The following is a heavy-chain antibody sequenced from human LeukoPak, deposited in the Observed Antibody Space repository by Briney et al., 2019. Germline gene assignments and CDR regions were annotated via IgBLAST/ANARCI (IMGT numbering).Heavy chain of an antibody. J-gene: IGHJ6*03. CDR3: AKSFLRETMIRGVLYYYYMDV. D-gene: IGHD3-10*01. Sequence: PGRSLRLSCAASGFTFSSYGMHWVRQAPGKGLEWVAVISFDASNKYYADSVKGRFTISRDNSKNTLYLQMNSLRAEDTAVYYCAKSFLRETMIRGVLYYYYMDVWGKGTTVTISS. V-gene: IGHV3-30*18. CDR1: GFTFSSYG. CDR2: ISFDASNK.